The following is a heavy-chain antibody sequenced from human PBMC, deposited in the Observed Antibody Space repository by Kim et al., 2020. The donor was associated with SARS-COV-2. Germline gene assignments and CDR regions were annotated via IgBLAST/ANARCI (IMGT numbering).Heavy chain of an antibody. Sequence: ASVKVSCKASGYTFTSYGISWVRQAPGQGLEWMGWISAYNGNTNYAQKLQGRVTMTTDTSTSTAYMELRSLRSDDTAVYYCARDVGNNWNWGYYYGMDVWGQGTTVTVSS. V-gene: IGHV1-18*01. D-gene: IGHD1-7*01. CDR2: ISAYNGNT. CDR1: GYTFTSYG. CDR3: ARDVGNNWNWGYYYGMDV. J-gene: IGHJ6*02.